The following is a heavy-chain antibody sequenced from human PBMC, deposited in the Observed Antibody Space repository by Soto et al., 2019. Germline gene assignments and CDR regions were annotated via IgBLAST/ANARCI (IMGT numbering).Heavy chain of an antibody. V-gene: IGHV4-59*01. CDR3: ARRPVAAL. Sequence: SETLSLTCTVSGGSISSYYWSWIRQPPGKGLEWIVYICYSGSTNYNPSLKSRVTISVDTSKNQFSLKLSSVTAADTAVYYCARRPVAALWGQGTLVTVSS. J-gene: IGHJ4*02. CDR2: ICYSGST. CDR1: GGSISSYY. D-gene: IGHD6-19*01.